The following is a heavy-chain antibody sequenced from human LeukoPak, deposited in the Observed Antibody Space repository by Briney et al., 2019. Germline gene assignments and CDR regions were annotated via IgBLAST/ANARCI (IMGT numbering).Heavy chain of an antibody. J-gene: IGHJ6*02. CDR2: IYPGDSDT. CDR3: ASGGLRPYYYYGMDV. V-gene: IGHV5-51*01. D-gene: IGHD5-12*01. CDR1: GYSFTSYW. Sequence: GESLKISCKGSGYSFTSYWIGWVRQMPGKGLEWMGIIYPGDSDTRYSPSFQGQVTISADKSISTAYLQWSSLKASDTAMYYCASGGLRPYYYYGMDVWGQGTTVTVSS.